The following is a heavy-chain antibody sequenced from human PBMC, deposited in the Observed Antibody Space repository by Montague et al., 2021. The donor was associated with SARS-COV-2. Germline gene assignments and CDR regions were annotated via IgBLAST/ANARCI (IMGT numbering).Heavy chain of an antibody. D-gene: IGHD3-10*01. V-gene: IGHV4-61*02. CDR2: IYTSGST. Sequence: TLSLTCTVSGGSISSGSYYWSWIRQPAGKGLEWIGRIYTSGSTNYNPSLKSRVTMSVDKSKNQFSLQLTSVIAADTAIYFCARSMIRGGLNWFDPWGQGTLVTVSS. CDR3: ARSMIRGGLNWFDP. CDR1: GGSISSGSYY. J-gene: IGHJ5*02.